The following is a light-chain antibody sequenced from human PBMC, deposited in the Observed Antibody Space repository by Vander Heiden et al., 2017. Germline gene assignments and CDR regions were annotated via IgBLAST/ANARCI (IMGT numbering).Light chain of an antibody. CDR2: GAS. J-gene: IGKJ1*01. CDR1: QSVSSSY. V-gene: IGKV3-20*01. Sequence: EIALTQSPGTLSLSPGERATLSCRASQSVSSSYLAWYQQKPGQAPRLLIYGASSRATGIPDRFSGSGSGNDFTLTSSRLEPEDVAVYYCQQYGSSPWTFGQGTKVEIK. CDR3: QQYGSSPWT.